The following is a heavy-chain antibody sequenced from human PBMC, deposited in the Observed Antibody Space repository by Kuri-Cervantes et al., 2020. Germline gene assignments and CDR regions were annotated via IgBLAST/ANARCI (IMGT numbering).Heavy chain of an antibody. J-gene: IGHJ3*02. D-gene: IGHD6-19*01. CDR1: GFTFSSYA. V-gene: IGHV1-69*05. Sequence: KISCAASGFTFSSYAISWVRQAPGQGLEWMGGIIPIFGTANYAQKFQGRVTITTDESTSTAYMELSSLRSEDTAVYYCARDGIAVAARSIGAFDIWGQGTMVTVSS. CDR3: ARDGIAVAARSIGAFDI. CDR2: IIPIFGTA.